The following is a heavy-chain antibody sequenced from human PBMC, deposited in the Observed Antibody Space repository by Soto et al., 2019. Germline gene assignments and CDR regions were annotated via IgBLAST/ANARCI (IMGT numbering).Heavy chain of an antibody. D-gene: IGHD3-22*01. Sequence: PGGSLRLCCAASGFTFSSYAMSWVRQAPGKGLEWVSAISGSGGSTYYADSVKGRFTISRDNSKNTPYLQMNSLRAEDTAVYYCAKDPRPITMIVVAPVLGWGQGTLVTVSS. CDR1: GFTFSSYA. J-gene: IGHJ4*02. V-gene: IGHV3-23*01. CDR2: ISGSGGST. CDR3: AKDPRPITMIVVAPVLG.